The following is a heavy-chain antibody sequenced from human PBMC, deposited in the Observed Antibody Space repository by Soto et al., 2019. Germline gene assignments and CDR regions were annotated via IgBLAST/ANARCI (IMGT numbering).Heavy chain of an antibody. D-gene: IGHD4-17*01. J-gene: IGHJ4*02. Sequence: EVKLLEYGGGLVQPGGSLRLSCVGSGFTLRAFAMTWVRQAPGKGLAWVSVISASGDYTSYADSVKGRFTISRDNSRNTLYLQMNRRRAEDAAVYYCVKGGFTVTTIDHWGQGTLVAVSS. CDR3: VKGGFTVTTIDH. CDR2: ISASGDYT. CDR1: GFTLRAFA. V-gene: IGHV3-23*01.